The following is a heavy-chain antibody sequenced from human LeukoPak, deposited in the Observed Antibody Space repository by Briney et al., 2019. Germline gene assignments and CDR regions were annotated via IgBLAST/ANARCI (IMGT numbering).Heavy chain of an antibody. V-gene: IGHV3-23*01. Sequence: PGGSLRLSCAASGFTFNTHAMSWVRQAPEKGLEWVSSLTRTGRTTYYADSVKGRFTISRGNLKNTVYLQMNSLRGEDTAIYYCAKDRPNFYEASGSYYKMKGGFWGQGTLVTVSS. D-gene: IGHD3-10*01. CDR3: AKDRPNFYEASGSYYKMKGGF. CDR1: GFTFNTHA. J-gene: IGHJ1*01. CDR2: LTRTGRTT.